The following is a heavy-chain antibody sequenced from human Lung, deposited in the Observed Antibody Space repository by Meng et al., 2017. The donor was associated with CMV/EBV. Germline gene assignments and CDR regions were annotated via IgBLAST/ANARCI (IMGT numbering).Heavy chain of an antibody. CDR1: GFTFSNYE. CDR3: ARNGQKAGTPSNY. CDR2: ISTSCSTM. Sequence: GESXKISXAASGFTFSNYEMNWVCQAPGQGLEWVSYISTSCSTMYYAESVKGRFTVSRDNAKNSLYLQMNSLRAEDTAVYYCARNGQKAGTPSNYWGQGTLVTVSS. V-gene: IGHV3-48*03. D-gene: IGHD6-19*01. J-gene: IGHJ4*02.